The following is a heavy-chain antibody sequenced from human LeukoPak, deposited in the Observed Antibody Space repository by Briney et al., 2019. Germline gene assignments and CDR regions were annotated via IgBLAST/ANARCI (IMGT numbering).Heavy chain of an antibody. CDR3: TRESGAFSPFGF. D-gene: IGHD2-15*01. CDR2: VHLGGAS. V-gene: IGHV4-4*02. Sequence: SGTVSLMCAVSWRSILTSNWWSWVRQPPGKGLEWIGEVHLGGASNYNPSLKSRVNMSIAKSKNQLSLELTSATAAETAIYYCTRESGAFSPFGFSGQGTLVTVSS. CDR1: WRSILTSNW. J-gene: IGHJ4*02.